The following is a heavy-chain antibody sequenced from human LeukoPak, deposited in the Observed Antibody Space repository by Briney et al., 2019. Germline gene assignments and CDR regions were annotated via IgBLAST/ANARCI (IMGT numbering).Heavy chain of an antibody. V-gene: IGHV4-59*08. CDR3: GIQKCAFLTGYPTNWFDP. Sequence: SETLSLTCTLSGGFFSTYYGTWIRQPPGKGLEWLGYIYYSGSTNYNPSPKSRVTLSVDTSKNQFSLKLSSVTAADPAVYFCGIQKCAFLTGYPTNWFDPWGQGTLVTVSS. CDR2: IYYSGST. J-gene: IGHJ5*02. D-gene: IGHD3-9*01. CDR1: GGFFSTYY.